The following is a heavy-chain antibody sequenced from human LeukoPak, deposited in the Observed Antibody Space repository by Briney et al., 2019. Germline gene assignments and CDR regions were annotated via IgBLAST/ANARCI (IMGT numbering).Heavy chain of an antibody. CDR2: IYTSGST. J-gene: IGHJ4*02. D-gene: IGHD6-6*01. CDR1: GGSISSYY. V-gene: IGHV4-4*07. CDR3: ARVNQRSSFVGYFDY. Sequence: SETLSLTCTVSGGSISSYYWSWIRQPAGKGLEWIGRIYTSGSTNYNPSLKSRVTMSVDTSKNQFSLKLSSVTAADTAVYYCARVNQRSSFVGYFDYWGQGTLVTVSS.